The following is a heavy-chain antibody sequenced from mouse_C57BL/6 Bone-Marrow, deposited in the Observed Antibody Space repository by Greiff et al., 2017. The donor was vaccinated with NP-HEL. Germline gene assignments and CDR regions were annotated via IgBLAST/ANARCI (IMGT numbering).Heavy chain of an antibody. J-gene: IGHJ1*03. CDR1: AYPFSSSW. V-gene: IGHV1-72*01. D-gene: IGHD1-1*01. Sequence: VQLQQPGADLVKPGASVMLSCQASAYPFSSSWMHCVKRRPGRGLEWIGRLDPNSGGTKFNEQFKTKAALPVDKPSSTDYMQLRSLTAEDSAVYYCARYDYGSRGSYFEVWGTGTTVT. CDR3: ARYDYGSRGSYFEV. CDR2: LDPNSGGT.